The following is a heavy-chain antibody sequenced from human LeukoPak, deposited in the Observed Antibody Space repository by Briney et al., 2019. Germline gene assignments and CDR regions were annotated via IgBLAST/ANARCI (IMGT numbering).Heavy chain of an antibody. Sequence: SETLSLTCTVSGGSISSYYWSWIRQPPGKGLEWIGYIYYSGSTNYNPSLKSRVTISVDTSKNQFSLKLSSVTAADTAVYYCASNYYGSGSLDYWDQGNLVTVSS. CDR1: GGSISSYY. CDR2: IYYSGST. J-gene: IGHJ4*02. CDR3: ASNYYGSGSLDY. V-gene: IGHV4-59*08. D-gene: IGHD3-10*01.